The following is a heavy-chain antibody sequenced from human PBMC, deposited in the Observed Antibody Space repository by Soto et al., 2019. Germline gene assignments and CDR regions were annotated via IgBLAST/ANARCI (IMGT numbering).Heavy chain of an antibody. J-gene: IGHJ4*02. CDR1: GYTFSSNG. Sequence: ASVKVSCKASGYTFSSNGISWVRQAPGQGLEWMGLISGYNGNTHYAQKFQGRVTMTTDTSTSTVYMELRSLASDDTALYYCARDYYYDNTGPLDFWGQGTLVTVSS. V-gene: IGHV1-18*01. CDR3: ARDYYYDNTGPLDF. CDR2: ISGYNGNT. D-gene: IGHD3-22*01.